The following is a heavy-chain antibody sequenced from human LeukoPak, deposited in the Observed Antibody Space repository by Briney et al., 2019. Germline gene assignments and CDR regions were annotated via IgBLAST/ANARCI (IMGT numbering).Heavy chain of an antibody. Sequence: PSETLSLTCTVSGYSISSGYYWGWIRQPPGKGLEWIGSIYHSGSTYYNPSLKSRVTISVDTSKNQFSLKLSSVTAADTAVYYCARLSWFGEVRFDYWGQGTLVTVSS. CDR3: ARLSWFGEVRFDY. D-gene: IGHD3-10*01. J-gene: IGHJ4*02. V-gene: IGHV4-38-2*02. CDR1: GYSISSGYY. CDR2: IYHSGST.